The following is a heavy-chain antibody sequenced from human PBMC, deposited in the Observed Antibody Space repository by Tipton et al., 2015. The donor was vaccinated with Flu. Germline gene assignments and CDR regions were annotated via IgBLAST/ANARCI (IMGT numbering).Heavy chain of an antibody. D-gene: IGHD4-23*01. CDR3: ARGRYGGNYFGY. Sequence: TLSLTCTVSGGSISSSSYYWGWIRQPPGKGLEWIGSIYCSGSTYYNPSLKSRVTISVDTSKNQFSLKLSSVTAADTAVYYCARGRYGGNYFGYWGQGTLVTVSS. V-gene: IGHV4-39*07. CDR2: IYCSGST. CDR1: GGSISSSSYY. J-gene: IGHJ4*02.